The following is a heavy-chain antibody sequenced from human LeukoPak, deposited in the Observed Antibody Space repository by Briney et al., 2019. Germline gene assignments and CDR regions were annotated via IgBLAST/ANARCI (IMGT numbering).Heavy chain of an antibody. V-gene: IGHV3-30*02. Sequence: PGGSLRLSCAASGFTFSSYGMHWVRQAPGKGLEWVAFIRYDGSNKYYADSVKGRFTISRDNSKNTLYLQMNSLRAEDTAVYYCARERGRRRSYYMDVWGKGTTVTISS. D-gene: IGHD3-16*01. CDR2: IRYDGSNK. CDR1: GFTFSSYG. CDR3: ARERGRRRSYYMDV. J-gene: IGHJ6*03.